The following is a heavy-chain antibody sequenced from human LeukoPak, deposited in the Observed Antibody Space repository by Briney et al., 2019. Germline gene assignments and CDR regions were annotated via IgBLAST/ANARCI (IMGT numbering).Heavy chain of an antibody. Sequence: PSETLSLTCAVYGGSFSGYYWSWIRQPPGKGLEWIGEINHSGSTNYNPSLKSRVTISVDTSKNQFSLKLSSVTAADTAVYYCARGIRWGYFDYWGQGTLVTVSS. J-gene: IGHJ4*02. CDR1: GGSFSGYY. D-gene: IGHD7-27*01. CDR3: ARGIRWGYFDY. CDR2: INHSGST. V-gene: IGHV4-34*01.